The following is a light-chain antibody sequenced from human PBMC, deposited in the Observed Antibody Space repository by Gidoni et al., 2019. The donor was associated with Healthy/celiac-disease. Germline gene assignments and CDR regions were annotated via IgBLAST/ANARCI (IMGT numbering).Light chain of an antibody. V-gene: IGKV4-1*01. CDR2: WAS. CDR1: QSVLYSANNKNY. J-gene: IGKJ4*01. Sequence: DIVMTQSPDSLAVSLGERATSNCKSSQSVLYSANNKNYLAWYQPKPGQPPKLLIYWASTRESGVPDRFSGSGSGTDFTLTISSLQAEDVAVYYCQQYYSTPPLTFGGGTKVEIK. CDR3: QQYYSTPPLT.